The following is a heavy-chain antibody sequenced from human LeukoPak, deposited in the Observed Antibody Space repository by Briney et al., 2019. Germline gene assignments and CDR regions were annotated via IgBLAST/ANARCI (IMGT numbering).Heavy chain of an antibody. J-gene: IGHJ4*02. CDR2: IYYSGST. D-gene: IGHD6-19*01. V-gene: IGHV4-31*03. CDR1: GGSISSGGYY. CDR3: ARYDLGAVAGTGTFDY. Sequence: MPSETLSLTCTVSGGSISSGGYYWSWIRQHPGKGLEWIGYIYYSGSTYYNPSLKSRVTISVDTSKNQFSLKLSSVTAADTAVYYCARYDLGAVAGTGTFDYWGQGTLVTVSS.